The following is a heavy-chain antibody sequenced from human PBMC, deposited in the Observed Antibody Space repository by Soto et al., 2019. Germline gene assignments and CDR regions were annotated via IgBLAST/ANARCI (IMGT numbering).Heavy chain of an antibody. CDR1: GYTFTGYY. V-gene: IGHV1-2*02. J-gene: IGHJ4*02. D-gene: IGHD4-17*01. CDR3: ARDMAYGDFLPALL. CDR2: INPKSGVT. Sequence: QGQLVQSGAEVKTPGASVKVSCKASGYTFTGYYIHWVRQAPGQGLEWMGWINPKSGVTNYAQKFQGRVTMITETSISTAFMEWSRLRSDDTAVYYCARDMAYGDFLPALLWGQGTLGTVSS.